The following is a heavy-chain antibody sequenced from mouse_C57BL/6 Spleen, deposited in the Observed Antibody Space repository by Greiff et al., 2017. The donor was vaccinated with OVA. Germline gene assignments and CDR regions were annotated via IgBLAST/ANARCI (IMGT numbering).Heavy chain of an antibody. CDR3: TRGGGRGSPFDY. V-gene: IGHV5-9-1*02. CDR2: ISSGGDYI. CDR1: GFTFSSYA. Sequence: DVMLVESGEGLVKPGGSLKLSCAASGFTFSSYAMSWVRQTPEKRLEWVAYISSGGDYIYYADPVKGRFTISRDKARNTLYLQMSSLKSEDTAMYYCTRGGGRGSPFDYWGQGTTLTVSS. D-gene: IGHD3-3*01. J-gene: IGHJ2*01.